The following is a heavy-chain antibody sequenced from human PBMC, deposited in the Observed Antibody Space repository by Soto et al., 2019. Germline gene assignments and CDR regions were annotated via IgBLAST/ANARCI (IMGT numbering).Heavy chain of an antibody. CDR3: ARSGQSDFWSGIGDY. J-gene: IGHJ4*02. D-gene: IGHD3-3*01. Sequence: ASVKVSCKASGYTFTQYYVHWVRRAPGHGLEWVGIINPKNTNTNYAQKFQGRVTMTRDTPTSTVYLELSSLRSEDTAVYYCARSGQSDFWSGIGDYWGQGSLVTVPS. CDR1: GYTFTQYY. V-gene: IGHV1-46*01. CDR2: INPKNTNT.